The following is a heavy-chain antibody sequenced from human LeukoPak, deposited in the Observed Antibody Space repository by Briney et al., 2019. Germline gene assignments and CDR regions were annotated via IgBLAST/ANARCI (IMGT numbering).Heavy chain of an antibody. D-gene: IGHD3-22*01. CDR3: AKLYDSSGYVYFDY. CDR1: GFTFSSYS. Sequence: GGSLRLSCAASGFTFSSYSMNWVRQAPGKGLEWVSSISSSSSYIYYADSVKGRFTISRDNAKNTLYLQMNSLRAEDTAVYYCAKLYDSSGYVYFDYWGQGTLVTVSS. CDR2: ISSSSSYI. J-gene: IGHJ4*02. V-gene: IGHV3-21*01.